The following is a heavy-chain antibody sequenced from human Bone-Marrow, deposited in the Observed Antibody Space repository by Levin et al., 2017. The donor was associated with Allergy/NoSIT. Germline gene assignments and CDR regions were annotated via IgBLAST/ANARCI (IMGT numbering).Heavy chain of an antibody. CDR2: ISSGSGSI. J-gene: IGHJ6*02. Sequence: GGSLRLSCTASGFTFSNHYMTWIRQVPGKGLEWVSYISSGSGSIHYADSVKGRFTISRDNAKNSLFLDMNSLRAADAAAYICLRGRGPQRGSHYYYGIDVWGQGTTVTVSS. CDR1: GFTFSNHY. V-gene: IGHV3-11*01. CDR3: LRGRGPQRGSHYYYGIDV. D-gene: IGHD3-10*01.